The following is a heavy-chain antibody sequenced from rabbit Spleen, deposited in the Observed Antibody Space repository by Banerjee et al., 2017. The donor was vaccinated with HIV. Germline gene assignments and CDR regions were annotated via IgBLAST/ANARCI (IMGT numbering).Heavy chain of an antibody. V-gene: IGHV1S45*01. CDR1: GFSLTSSYD. Sequence: QEQLVESGGGLVQPGTSLTLTCTASGFSLTSSYDMCWVRQAPGKGLEWVGCIYTGNDKTYYASWAKGRFTISKPSSTTVTLRMTSLTVADTATYFCTRDSGSGPYIDGYFNLWAQAPSSPS. CDR3: TRDSGSGPYIDGYFNL. J-gene: IGHJ4*01. D-gene: IGHD1-1*01. CDR2: IYTGNDKT.